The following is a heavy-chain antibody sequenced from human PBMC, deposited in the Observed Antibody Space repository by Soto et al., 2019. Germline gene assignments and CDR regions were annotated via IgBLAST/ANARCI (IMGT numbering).Heavy chain of an antibody. CDR1: GFTFRSYA. J-gene: IGHJ6*02. CDR3: AKDGSSSSWYFYGMDV. D-gene: IGHD6-13*01. CDR2: ISGSGGST. Sequence: GGSLRLSCAASGFTFRSYAMSCVRQAPGKGLEWVSAISGSGGSTYYADSVKGRFTISRDNSKNTLYLQMNSLRAEDTAVYYCAKDGSSSSWYFYGMDVWGQGTTVTVSS. V-gene: IGHV3-23*01.